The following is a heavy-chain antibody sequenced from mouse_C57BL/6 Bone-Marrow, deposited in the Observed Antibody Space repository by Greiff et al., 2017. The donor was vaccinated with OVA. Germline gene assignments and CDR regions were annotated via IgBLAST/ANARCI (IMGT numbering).Heavy chain of an antibody. J-gene: IGHJ1*03. CDR1: GFTFSDYG. D-gene: IGHD1-1*01. CDR2: ISSGSSTI. CDR3: ANLYYYSWYFDV. Sequence: EVKVVESGGGLVKPGGSLKLSCAASGFTFSDYGMHWVRQAPEKGLEWVAYISSGSSTIYYADTVKGRFTISRDNAKNTLFLQMTSLRSEDTAMYYCANLYYYSWYFDVWGTGTTVTVSS. V-gene: IGHV5-17*01.